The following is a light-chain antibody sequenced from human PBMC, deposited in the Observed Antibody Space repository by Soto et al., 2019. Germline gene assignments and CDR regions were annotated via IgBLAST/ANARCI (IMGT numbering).Light chain of an antibody. Sequence: EIVLTQSPGTLSLYPGERATLSCRASQSVSSSYLAWYQQKPGQAPRLLIYGASSRATGIPDRFSGSGSGTDFTLTISRLEPEDFAAYYCQQYGSSPGGTFGQGTKVEIK. J-gene: IGKJ1*01. V-gene: IGKV3-20*01. CDR2: GAS. CDR3: QQYGSSPGGT. CDR1: QSVSSSY.